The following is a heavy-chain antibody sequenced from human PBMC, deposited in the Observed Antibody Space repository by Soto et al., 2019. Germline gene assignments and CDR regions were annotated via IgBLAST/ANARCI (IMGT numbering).Heavy chain of an antibody. D-gene: IGHD6-6*01. J-gene: IGHJ5*02. CDR2: IYYSGST. Sequence: LSLTCTVSGGSISSYYWSWIRQPPGKGLEWIGYIYYSGSTNYNPSLKSRVTISVDTSKNQFSLKLSSVTAADTAVYYCARSSIAARRWFDPWGQGTLVTVSS. CDR1: GGSISSYY. CDR3: ARSSIAARRWFDP. V-gene: IGHV4-59*01.